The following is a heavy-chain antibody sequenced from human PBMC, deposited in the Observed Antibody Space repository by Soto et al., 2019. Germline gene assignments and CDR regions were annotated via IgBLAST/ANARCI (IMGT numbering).Heavy chain of an antibody. CDR3: ARSGWHDAFDI. D-gene: IGHD6-19*01. CDR2: ISNSGGST. Sequence: EVQLLESGGGLVQPGGSLRLSCAASGFIFTSYAMSWVRQAPGKGLEWVSGISNSGGSTDYADSVKGRFFSSRDNSKTPLYMQMNGLRAEDTAVFYCARSGWHDAFDIWGQGTMVTVSS. CDR1: GFIFTSYA. J-gene: IGHJ3*02. V-gene: IGHV3-23*01.